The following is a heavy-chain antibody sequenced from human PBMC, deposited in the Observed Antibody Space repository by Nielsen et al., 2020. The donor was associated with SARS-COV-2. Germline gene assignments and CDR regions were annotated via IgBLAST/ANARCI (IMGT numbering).Heavy chain of an antibody. CDR3: ASAKVPAAKYDAFDI. CDR1: GFTFSSYW. Sequence: GGSLRLSCAASGFTFSSYWMSWVRQAPGKGLEWVANIKQDGSEKYYVDSVKGRFTISRDNAKNSLYLQMNSLRAEDTAVYYCASAKVPAAKYDAFDIWGQGTMVTVSS. CDR2: IKQDGSEK. J-gene: IGHJ3*02. V-gene: IGHV3-7*05. D-gene: IGHD2-2*01.